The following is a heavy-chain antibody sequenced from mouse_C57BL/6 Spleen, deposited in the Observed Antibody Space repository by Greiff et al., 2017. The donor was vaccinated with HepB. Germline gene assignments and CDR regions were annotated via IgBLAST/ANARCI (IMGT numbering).Heavy chain of an antibody. J-gene: IGHJ3*01. CDR3: ARSYYYGSSSFAY. CDR2: IDPSDSYT. Sequence: VKLQQPGAELVKPGASVKLSCKASGYTFTSYWMQWVKQRPGQGLEWIGEIDPSDSYTNYNQKFKGKATLTVDTSSSTAYMQLSSLTSEDSAVYYCARSYYYGSSSFAYWGQGTLVTVSA. V-gene: IGHV1-50*01. CDR1: GYTFTSYW. D-gene: IGHD1-1*01.